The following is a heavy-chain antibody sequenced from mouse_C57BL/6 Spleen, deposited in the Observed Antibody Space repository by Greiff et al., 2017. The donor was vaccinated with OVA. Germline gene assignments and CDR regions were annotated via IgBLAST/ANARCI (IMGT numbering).Heavy chain of an antibody. CDR3: ARGDRQLRLRYYYAMDY. CDR1: GYTFTDYN. V-gene: IGHV1-18*01. J-gene: IGHJ4*01. CDR2: INPNNGGT. Sequence: VQLQQSGPELVKPGASVKIPCKASGYTFTDYNMDWVKQSHGKSLEWIGDINPNNGGTIYNQKFKGKATLTVDKSSSTAYMELRSLTSEDTAVYYCARGDRQLRLRYYYAMDYWGQGTSVTVSS. D-gene: IGHD3-2*02.